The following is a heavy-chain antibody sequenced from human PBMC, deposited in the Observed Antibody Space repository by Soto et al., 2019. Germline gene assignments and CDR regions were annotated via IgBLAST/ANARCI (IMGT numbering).Heavy chain of an antibody. Sequence: QVQLVQSGAEVKKPGSSVKVSCKASGGTFSSYAISWVRQAPGQGLEWMGGIIPIFGTANYAQKFKGRVTNTADESTSTAYMELRSLRPEDKAVYYCARGYYDSSGYPAHLDYWGQGTLVTVSS. D-gene: IGHD3-22*01. J-gene: IGHJ4*02. V-gene: IGHV1-69*01. CDR3: ARGYYDSSGYPAHLDY. CDR2: IIPIFGTA. CDR1: GGTFSSYA.